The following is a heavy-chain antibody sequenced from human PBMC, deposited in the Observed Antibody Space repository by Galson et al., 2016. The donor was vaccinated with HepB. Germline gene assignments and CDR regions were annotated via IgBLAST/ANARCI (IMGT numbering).Heavy chain of an antibody. CDR1: GFTFSTYG. V-gene: IGHV3-30*18. J-gene: IGHJ4*02. CDR2: ISFDGSYK. Sequence: SLRLSCAASGFTFSTYGMDWVRQAPGKGLEWVAVISFDGSYKYYADSVKGRFTISRDNSKNTLYLQMNSLRAEDTAVSYCANNAGVIWSGGYFDYWGQGTLVTVSS. CDR3: ANNAGVIWSGGYFDY. D-gene: IGHD3-3*01.